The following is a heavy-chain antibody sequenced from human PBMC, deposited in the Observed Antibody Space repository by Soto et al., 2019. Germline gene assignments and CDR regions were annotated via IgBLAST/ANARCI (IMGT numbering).Heavy chain of an antibody. Sequence: QEQLVESGGGVVQPGRSLRLSCAASGFTFSSRGMRWVRQAPGKGLEWVAVIWYDGSNKYYADSVQGRFTVSRDNSKDTLDLQMNSLRAEDTAVYYCALDRDSRFLDYWGLGIRVPVSS. CDR1: GFTFSSRG. CDR3: ALDRDSRFLDY. V-gene: IGHV3-33*01. CDR2: IWYDGSNK. J-gene: IGHJ4*02. D-gene: IGHD3-3*01.